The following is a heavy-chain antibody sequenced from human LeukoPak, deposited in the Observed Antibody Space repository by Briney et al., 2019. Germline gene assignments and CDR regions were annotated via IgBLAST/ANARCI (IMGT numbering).Heavy chain of an antibody. Sequence: GGSLRLSCAASGFTFNKYAIHWVRQAPGKGLEWVSVISYDGNSTYYADSVRGRFTISRDSSKNSLYLQVNSLRPEDTAVYYCARGKTATTSLNYWGQGTLVTVSS. CDR2: ISYDGNST. CDR1: GFTFNKYA. V-gene: IGHV3-30-3*01. CDR3: ARGKTATTSLNY. J-gene: IGHJ4*02. D-gene: IGHD1-14*01.